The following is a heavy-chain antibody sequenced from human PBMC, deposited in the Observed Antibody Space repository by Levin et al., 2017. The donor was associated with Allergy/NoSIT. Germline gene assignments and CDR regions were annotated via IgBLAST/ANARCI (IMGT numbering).Heavy chain of an antibody. D-gene: IGHD3-10*01. V-gene: IGHV3-15*01. Sequence: PGGSLRLSCAASGFTFSNAWMSWVRQAPGKGLEWVGRIKSKTDGGTTDYAAPVKGRFTISRDDSKNTLYLQMNSLKTEDTAVYYCTTGRSLVRGVIIKRGEYFDYWGQGTLVTVSS. CDR2: IKSKTDGGTT. CDR1: GFTFSNAW. J-gene: IGHJ4*02. CDR3: TTGRSLVRGVIIKRGEYFDY.